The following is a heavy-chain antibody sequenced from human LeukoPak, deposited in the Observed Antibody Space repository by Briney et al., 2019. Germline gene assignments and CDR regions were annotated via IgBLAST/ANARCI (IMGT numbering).Heavy chain of an antibody. Sequence: GGSLRLSCAATGFTFSSYAMSWVRQAPGKGLEWVSVISGSGGSTYYADSVKGRFTISRDNSKNTLYLQMNSLRAEDTAVYYCAKDRGSSGYYDYWGQGTLVTVSS. V-gene: IGHV3-23*01. CDR2: ISGSGGST. CDR1: GFTFSSYA. D-gene: IGHD3-22*01. CDR3: AKDRGSSGYYDY. J-gene: IGHJ4*02.